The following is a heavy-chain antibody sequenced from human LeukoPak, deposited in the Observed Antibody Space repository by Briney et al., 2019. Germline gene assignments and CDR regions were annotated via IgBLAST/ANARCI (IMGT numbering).Heavy chain of an antibody. V-gene: IGHV4-38-2*02. CDR3: AREGVGAFDI. Sequence: PSETLSLTCTVSGYSISSGYYWGWIRQPPGKGLEWIGSIYHSGSTYYNPSLKSRVTISVDTSKNQFSLKLSSVTAADTAVYYCAREGVGAFDIWGQGTMVTVSS. J-gene: IGHJ3*02. D-gene: IGHD1-26*01. CDR1: GYSISSGYY. CDR2: IYHSGST.